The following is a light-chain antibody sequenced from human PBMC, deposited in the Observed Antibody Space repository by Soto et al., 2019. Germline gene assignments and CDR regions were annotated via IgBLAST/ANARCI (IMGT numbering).Light chain of an antibody. CDR2: DAS. V-gene: IGKV1-5*01. CDR3: QQYGT. J-gene: IGKJ2*01. Sequence: DIQMTQSPSTLSASVGDRVTLTCRASQYVSNSLAWYQQKPGKAPQLLIYDASILENGVPPRFSGSGSGTEFTLTISRLEPEDFAVYYCQQYGTFGQGTKLEIK. CDR1: QYVSNS.